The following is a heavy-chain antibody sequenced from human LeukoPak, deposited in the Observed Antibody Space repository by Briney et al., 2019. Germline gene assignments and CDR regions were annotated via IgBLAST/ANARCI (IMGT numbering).Heavy chain of an antibody. J-gene: IGHJ6*03. V-gene: IGHV3-7*01. Sequence: GGSLRLSCAASGFTFSIYWMSWVRQAPGKGLEWVANMKQDGSEKYYVDSVKGRFTISRDNAKNSLYLQMNSLRAEDTAVYYCARDPYSGSYGNYYYYFMDVWGKGTTVTISS. CDR2: MKQDGSEK. CDR1: GFTFSIYW. CDR3: ARDPYSGSYGNYYYYFMDV. D-gene: IGHD1-26*01.